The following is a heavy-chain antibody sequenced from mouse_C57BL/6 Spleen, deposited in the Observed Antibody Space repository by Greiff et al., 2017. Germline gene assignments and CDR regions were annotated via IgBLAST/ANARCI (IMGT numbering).Heavy chain of an antibody. J-gene: IGHJ2*01. CDR1: GYSITSGYY. CDR2: ISYAGSN. D-gene: IGHD2-5*01. CDR3: ARDNSNYYYFDY. V-gene: IGHV3-6*01. Sequence: VQLQQSGPGLVKPSQSLSLTCSVTGYSITSGYYWNWIRQFPGNKLEWMGYISYAGSNNYNESLKNRISITRDTSKNQFFLKLNSVTTEDTATDYCARDNSNYYYFDYWGQGTTLTVSS.